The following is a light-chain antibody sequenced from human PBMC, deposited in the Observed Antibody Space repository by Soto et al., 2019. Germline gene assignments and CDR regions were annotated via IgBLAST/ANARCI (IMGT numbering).Light chain of an antibody. Sequence: DIVMTQSPLSLSVTPGEPASISCRSSQSLLHSNAYNYLDWYLQKPGQSPQLLICLGSNRASGVPDRFSGSGSGTDFTLKISRVEAEDVGVYYCMQGLQPPRTFGQGTKLEIK. CDR2: LGS. V-gene: IGKV2-28*01. CDR3: MQGLQPPRT. CDR1: QSLLHSNAYNY. J-gene: IGKJ2*01.